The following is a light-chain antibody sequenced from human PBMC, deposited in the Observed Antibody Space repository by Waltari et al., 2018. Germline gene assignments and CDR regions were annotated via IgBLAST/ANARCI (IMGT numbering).Light chain of an antibody. CDR3: SSYAGSLTPCV. V-gene: IGLV2-23*02. J-gene: IGLJ1*01. CDR2: EVS. Sequence: QSALTQPASVSGSPGQSITISCTGTSSDVGSYNLVSWYQQFPGKAPKLMIFEVSKRHSGVSNRFSGSKSGNTASLTISGLQTEDEADYYCSSYAGSLTPCVVGTGTRVTV. CDR1: SSDVGSYNL.